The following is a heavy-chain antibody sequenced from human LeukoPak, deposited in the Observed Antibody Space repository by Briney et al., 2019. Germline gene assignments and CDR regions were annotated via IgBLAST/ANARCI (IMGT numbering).Heavy chain of an antibody. Sequence: GGSLRLSCAASGFTFSSYEMNWVRQAPGKGLEWVSYISSSGSTIYYADSVKGRFTISRDNAKNSLYLQMNSLRAEDTAVYYCARAPSGWTDYYYYYGMDVWGQGTTVTVSS. CDR3: ARAPSGWTDYYYYYGMDV. CDR2: ISSSGSTI. D-gene: IGHD6-19*01. J-gene: IGHJ6*02. V-gene: IGHV3-48*03. CDR1: GFTFSSYE.